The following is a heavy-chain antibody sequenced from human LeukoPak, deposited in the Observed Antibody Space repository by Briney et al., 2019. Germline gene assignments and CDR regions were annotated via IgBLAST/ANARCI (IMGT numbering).Heavy chain of an antibody. V-gene: IGHV3-23*01. CDR1: GFTFTSYA. CDR3: AKAGRSSGWDY. J-gene: IGHJ4*02. D-gene: IGHD6-19*01. CDR2: ITGSGGST. Sequence: PGASLRLSCAASGFTFTSYAMSWVRQAPGKGLEWVSAITGSGGSTNYADSVKGRFTISRDSSKNTLYLQMNSLRAEDTAVYYCAKAGRSSGWDYWGQGTLVTVSS.